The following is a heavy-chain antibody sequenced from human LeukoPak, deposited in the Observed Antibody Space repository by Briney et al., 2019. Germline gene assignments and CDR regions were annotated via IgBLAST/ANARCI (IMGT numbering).Heavy chain of an antibody. Sequence: SETLSLTCTVSGGSIRSSTYYWGWIRQSPGKGLEWIGSIYYSGKTYYNPSLKSRVTMSMDMPKNQFSLRLSSVTAADTAVYYCASRISKAGFDWGQGTQVTVSS. CDR2: IYYSGKT. V-gene: IGHV4-39*07. CDR3: ASRISKAGFD. CDR1: GGSIRSSTYY. D-gene: IGHD6-13*01. J-gene: IGHJ4*02.